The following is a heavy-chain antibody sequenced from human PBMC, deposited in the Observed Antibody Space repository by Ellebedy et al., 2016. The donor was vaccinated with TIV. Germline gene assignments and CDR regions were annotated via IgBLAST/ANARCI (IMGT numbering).Heavy chain of an antibody. CDR1: GYTFTDYR. J-gene: IGHJ4*02. Sequence: AASVKVSCKAPGYTFTDYRLDWVRQAPGHGLEWMGWINPNGGGIHYVQKFQGRVTMTGDTSISTAYLELSRLTSDDTAVYYCARDYWGSYEYWGQGTLVTVSS. V-gene: IGHV1-2*02. D-gene: IGHD1-26*01. CDR3: ARDYWGSYEY. CDR2: INPNGGGI.